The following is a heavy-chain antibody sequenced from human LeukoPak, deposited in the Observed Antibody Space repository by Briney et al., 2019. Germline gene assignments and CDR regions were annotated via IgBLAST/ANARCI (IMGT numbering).Heavy chain of an antibody. Sequence: SETLSLTCTVSGYSISSGYYWGWIRQPPGKGLEWIGNIYPTGSTYYNPSLKSRVTISVDTSKNQFSLKLSSMTAADTAVYYCARAFDPWGQGTLVTVSS. CDR2: IYPTGST. V-gene: IGHV4-38-2*02. CDR1: GYSISSGYY. CDR3: ARAFDP. J-gene: IGHJ5*02.